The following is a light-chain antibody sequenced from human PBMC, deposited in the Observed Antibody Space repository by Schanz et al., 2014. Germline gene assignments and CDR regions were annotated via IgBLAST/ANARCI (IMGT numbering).Light chain of an antibody. CDR1: TGAVTSGHY. CDR2: DTD. CDR3: LLSYSGARGV. Sequence: QTVVTQEPSLTVSPGGTVILTCGSSTGAVTSGHYPYWFQQKPGQAPRTLIYDTDNKHSWTPARFSGSLLGGKAALTLSGALPEDEADYYCLLSYSGARGVFGGGTKLTVL. V-gene: IGLV7-46*01. J-gene: IGLJ3*02.